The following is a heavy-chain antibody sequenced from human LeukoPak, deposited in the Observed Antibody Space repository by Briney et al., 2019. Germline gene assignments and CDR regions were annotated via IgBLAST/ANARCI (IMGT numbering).Heavy chain of an antibody. D-gene: IGHD3-3*01. V-gene: IGHV3-49*04. CDR1: GFTFGDYA. CDR3: TRSPITIFGDYYYGMDV. Sequence: PGGSLRLSCTASGFTFGDYAMSWVRQAPGKGLEWVGFIRSKACGGTTEYAASVKGRFTISRDDSKSIAYLQMNSLKTEDTAVYYCTRSPITIFGDYYYGMDVWGQGTTVTVSS. CDR2: IRSKACGGTT. J-gene: IGHJ6*02.